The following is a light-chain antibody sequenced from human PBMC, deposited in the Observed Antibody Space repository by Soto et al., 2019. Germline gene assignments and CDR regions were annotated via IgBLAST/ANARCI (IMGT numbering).Light chain of an antibody. CDR3: QQCYGLPLT. CDR2: WAS. Sequence: DIVLTQSPDSLAVSVGERATINCKSSQSLLSPSDNRNYLVWYQHKPGQSPNLLISWASIRESGVPDRFSGSGSGTDFTLTISSLQAEAVAVYYFQQCYGLPLTFGGGNKVEI. J-gene: IGKJ4*01. CDR1: QSLLSPSDNRNY. V-gene: IGKV4-1*01.